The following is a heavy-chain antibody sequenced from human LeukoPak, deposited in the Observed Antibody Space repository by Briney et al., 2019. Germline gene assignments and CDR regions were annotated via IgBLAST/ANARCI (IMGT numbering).Heavy chain of an antibody. V-gene: IGHV4-59*08. Sequence: KSSETLSLTCTVSGGFISSYHWNCIRQSPGKGLEWIGYVHYTGTTNYNPSLKSRVVMSVDTSKNQFSLNLNSVTAADTAVYYCARRGAARRYDGLDVWGQGTTVTVSS. J-gene: IGHJ6*02. CDR1: GGFISSYH. CDR2: VHYTGTT. CDR3: ARRGAARRYDGLDV. D-gene: IGHD6-6*01.